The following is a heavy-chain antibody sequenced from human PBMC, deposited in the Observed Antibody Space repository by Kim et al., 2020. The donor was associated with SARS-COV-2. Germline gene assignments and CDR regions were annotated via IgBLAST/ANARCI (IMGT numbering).Heavy chain of an antibody. J-gene: IGHJ6*02. D-gene: IGHD3-9*01. CDR2: ISYDGSNK. CDR1: GFTFSSYG. CDR3: AKALLRYFDWLPYYYYDYGMDV. Sequence: GGSLRLSCAASGFTFSSYGMHWVRQAPGKGLEWVAVISYDGSNKYYADSVKGRFTISRDNSKNTLYLQMNSLRAEDTAVYYCAKALLRYFDWLPYYYYDYGMDVWGQGTTVTVSS. V-gene: IGHV3-30*18.